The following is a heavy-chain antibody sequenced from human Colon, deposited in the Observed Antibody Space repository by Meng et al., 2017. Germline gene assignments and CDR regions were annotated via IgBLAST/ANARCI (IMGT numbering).Heavy chain of an antibody. J-gene: IGHJ5*02. V-gene: IGHV3-23*03. D-gene: IGHD3-16*01. CDR3: AKNSYDYKGWFDP. Sequence: EVQLLESGGDLVQPGGSLRLSCAASGFIFGKFAMSWVRQAPGKGLEWVSSIVGDGSVTYYADSVKGRFSVSRDNSRKTLYLQMDSLRADDTAIYYCAKNSYDYKGWFDPWGQGTLVTVSS. CDR1: GFIFGKFA. CDR2: IVGDGSVT.